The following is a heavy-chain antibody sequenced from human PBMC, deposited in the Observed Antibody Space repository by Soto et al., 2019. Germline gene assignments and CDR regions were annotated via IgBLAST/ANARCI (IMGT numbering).Heavy chain of an antibody. D-gene: IGHD2-8*01. Sequence: ASVKVSCKASGYSYTDYHIHWVRQAPGQGLEWLGRINPKSGGTSTAQKFQGWVTMTTDTSISTASMELTRLTSDDTAIYYCARGDSTDCSNGVCSFFYNHDMDVWGQGTTVTVSS. CDR2: INPKSGGT. CDR1: GYSYTDYH. J-gene: IGHJ6*02. CDR3: ARGDSTDCSNGVCSFFYNHDMDV. V-gene: IGHV1-2*04.